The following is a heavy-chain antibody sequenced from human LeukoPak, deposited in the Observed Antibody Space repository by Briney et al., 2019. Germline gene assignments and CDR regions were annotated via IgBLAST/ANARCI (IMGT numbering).Heavy chain of an antibody. V-gene: IGHV3-74*01. J-gene: IGHJ5*02. CDR1: EFTFSKYW. CDR3: VRETDCTGGSCYLSRWLDP. CDR2: INNDGSRT. Sequence: GRSLRLSCVASEFTFSKYWMHWVRQARGKGLVSVSRINNDGSRTTYADSVKGRFTISRDNAKNTVYLQMNNLRDEDTAVYYCVRETDCTGGSCYLSRWLDPWGQGTLVTVSS. D-gene: IGHD2-15*01.